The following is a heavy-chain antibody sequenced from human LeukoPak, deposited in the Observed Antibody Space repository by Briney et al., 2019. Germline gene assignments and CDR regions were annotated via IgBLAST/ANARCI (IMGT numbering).Heavy chain of an antibody. V-gene: IGHV4-34*01. CDR1: GGSSSGYY. Sequence: SETLSLTCAVYGGSSSGYYRSWISQPPGKGLEWIGEINHSGSTNYNPSLKSRVTISVDTSKNQFSLKLSSVTAADTAVYYCARGPNYGGNYKDFDYWGQGTLVTVSS. CDR3: ARGPNYGGNYKDFDY. CDR2: INHSGST. J-gene: IGHJ4*02. D-gene: IGHD4-23*01.